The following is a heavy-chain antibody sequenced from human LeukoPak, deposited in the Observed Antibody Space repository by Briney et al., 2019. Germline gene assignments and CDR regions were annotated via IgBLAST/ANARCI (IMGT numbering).Heavy chain of an antibody. CDR2: INPSGGST. CDR3: ASATAMAPSTMDY. Sequence: ASVKVSCKASGYTFTSYYMHWVRQAPGQGLEWMGIINPSGGSTSYAQKFQGRVTMTRDMSTSTVYMELSSLRSEDTAVYYCASATAMAPSTMDYWGQGTLVTVSS. J-gene: IGHJ4*02. D-gene: IGHD5-18*01. CDR1: GYTFTSYY. V-gene: IGHV1-46*03.